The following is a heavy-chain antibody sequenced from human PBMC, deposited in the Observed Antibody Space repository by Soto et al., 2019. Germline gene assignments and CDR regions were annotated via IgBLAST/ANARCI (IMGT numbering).Heavy chain of an antibody. J-gene: IGHJ6*02. CDR2: ISSSSSTI. CDR1: GFTFSSYS. Sequence: GGSLRLSCAASGFTFSSYSMNWVRQAPGKGLEWVSYISSSSSTIYYADSVKGRFTISRDNAKNSLYLQMNSLRDEETAVYYCARVRPDRLKGSYKSSYYYGMDVWGQGTTVTVSS. CDR3: ARVRPDRLKGSYKSSYYYGMDV. V-gene: IGHV3-48*02. D-gene: IGHD3-10*01.